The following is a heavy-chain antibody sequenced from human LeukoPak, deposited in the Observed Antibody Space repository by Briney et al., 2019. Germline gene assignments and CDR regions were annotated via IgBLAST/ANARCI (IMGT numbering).Heavy chain of an antibody. J-gene: IGHJ4*02. V-gene: IGHV3-30*02. D-gene: IGHD1-1*01. Sequence: PGGSLRLSCAASGFTFSSYGMHWARQAPGKGLEWVAFMRYDGRNEYYSDSVKGRFTICRDNFKNTLCLQMSSLRAEDTAVYYCARVLGLERRPSDYWGQGTLVTVSS. CDR2: MRYDGRNE. CDR1: GFTFSSYG. CDR3: ARVLGLERRPSDY.